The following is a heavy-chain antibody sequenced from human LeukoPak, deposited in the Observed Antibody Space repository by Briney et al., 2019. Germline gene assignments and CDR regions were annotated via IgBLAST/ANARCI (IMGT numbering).Heavy chain of an antibody. J-gene: IGHJ4*02. CDR2: INWNGGST. Sequence: PGGSLRLSCAASGFTFDDYGMSWVRQAPGKGLEWVSGINWNGGSTGYADSVKGRFTISRDNAKNSLYLQMNSLRAEDTALYHCARSMAMVRGFDYWGQGTLVTVSS. V-gene: IGHV3-20*01. D-gene: IGHD3-10*01. CDR3: ARSMAMVRGFDY. CDR1: GFTFDDYG.